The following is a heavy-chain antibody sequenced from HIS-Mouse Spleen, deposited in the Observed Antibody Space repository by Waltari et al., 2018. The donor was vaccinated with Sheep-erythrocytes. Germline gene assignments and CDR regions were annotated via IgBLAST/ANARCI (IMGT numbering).Heavy chain of an antibody. J-gene: IGHJ3*01. CDR1: GGSISSYY. CDR2: INYSGST. V-gene: IGHV4-59*08. D-gene: IGHD1-26*01. CDR3: ARFSRPRFWTVGATAFDL. Sequence: QVQLQESGPGLVKPSETLSLTCTVTGGSISSYYWSWIRQPPGKGLEWIWYINYSGSTNHPPSLTSLVTISVDASKHQSSPKLSSVTAAYTAVYYCARFSRPRFWTVGATAFDLWGQGTMVTVSS.